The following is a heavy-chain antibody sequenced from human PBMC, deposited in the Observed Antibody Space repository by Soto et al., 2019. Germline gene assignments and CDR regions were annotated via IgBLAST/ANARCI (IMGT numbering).Heavy chain of an antibody. CDR2: IWYDGSNK. CDR1: GFTFSSYG. Sequence: GGSLRLSCAASGFTFSSYGMHWVRQAPGKGLEWVAVIWYDGSNKYYADSVKGRFTISRDNSKNTLYLQMNSLRAEDTAVYYCARDEVWQQSALPDYWGQGTLVTVSS. D-gene: IGHD6-13*01. CDR3: ARDEVWQQSALPDY. J-gene: IGHJ4*02. V-gene: IGHV3-33*01.